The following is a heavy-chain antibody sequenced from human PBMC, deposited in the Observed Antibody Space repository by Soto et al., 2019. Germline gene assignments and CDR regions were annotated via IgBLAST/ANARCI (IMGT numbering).Heavy chain of an antibody. CDR2: ISSNGGST. V-gene: IGHV3-64*01. CDR1: GFTFSSYA. Sequence: HPGGSLRLSCAASGFTFSSYAMHWVRQAPGKGLEYVSAISSNGGSTYYANSVKGRFTISRDNSKNTLYLQMGSLRAEDMAVYYCARFSSSSKYYYYYYLDGWGKGTTVTVSS. J-gene: IGHJ6*03. D-gene: IGHD6-6*01. CDR3: ARFSSSSKYYYYYYLDG.